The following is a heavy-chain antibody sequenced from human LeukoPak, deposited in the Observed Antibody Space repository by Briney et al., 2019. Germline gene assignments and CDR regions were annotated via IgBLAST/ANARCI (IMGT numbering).Heavy chain of an antibody. CDR1: RYTFTNYA. V-gene: IGHV1-3*03. D-gene: IGHD6-13*01. J-gene: IGHJ4*02. CDR3: ARAYSSSWPGPFFDY. Sequence: ASVKVSCKASRYTFTNYAIHWVRQAPGQRLEWMGLINAGYGNTRYSQQFQGRVTITRDTSASTAYMELSSLRSEDMAVYYCARAYSSSWPGPFFDYWGQGTLVTVSS. CDR2: INAGYGNT.